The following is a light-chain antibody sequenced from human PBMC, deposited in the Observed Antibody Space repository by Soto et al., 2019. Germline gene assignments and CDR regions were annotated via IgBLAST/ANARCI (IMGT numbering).Light chain of an antibody. CDR2: GAS. CDR1: QSVSSN. V-gene: IGKV3-15*01. Sequence: EIVMTQSPATLSVSPGERATLSCRASQSVSSNFAWYQQKPGQAPRLLIYGASTRATGIPARFSGSGSGTQFTLSISSLQSEDFAVYYCQHYNSWPPWTFGQGTKVDIK. J-gene: IGKJ1*01. CDR3: QHYNSWPPWT.